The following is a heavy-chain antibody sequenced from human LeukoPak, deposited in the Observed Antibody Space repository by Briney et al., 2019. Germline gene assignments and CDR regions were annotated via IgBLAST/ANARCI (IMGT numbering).Heavy chain of an antibody. CDR2: IKSNADGGTT. Sequence: GGSLRLSCAASGFTFTNAWMTGVRQAPGRGLEWVGRIKSNADGGTTDYTAPVKGRFTISRDDSTNTLYLQMNSLKTEDTAVYYCTTASGSYFDYWGQGTLVTVSS. J-gene: IGHJ4*02. V-gene: IGHV3-15*01. CDR3: TTASGSYFDY. D-gene: IGHD1-26*01. CDR1: GFTFTNAW.